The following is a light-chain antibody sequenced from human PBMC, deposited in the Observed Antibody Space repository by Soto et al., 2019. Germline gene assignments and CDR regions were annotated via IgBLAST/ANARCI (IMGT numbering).Light chain of an antibody. J-gene: IGLJ2*01. CDR1: SNDVGTYNR. V-gene: IGLV2-18*02. CDR2: EVN. Sequence: QSVLTQPPSVSGSPGQSVTISCTGTSNDVGTYNRVSWYQEPPGTAPKLMIYEVNNRPSGVPDRFSGSKSGNTASLTISGLQAEDEADYYCSSYTSSSTLLFGGGTKLTVL. CDR3: SSYTSSSTLL.